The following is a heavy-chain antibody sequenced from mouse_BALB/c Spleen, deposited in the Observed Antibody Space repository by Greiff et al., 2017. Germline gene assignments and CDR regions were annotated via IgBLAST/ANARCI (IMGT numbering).Heavy chain of an antibody. Sequence: ESGAELAKPGASVKMSCKASGYTFTSYWMHWVKQRPGQGLEWIGYINPSTGYTEYNQKFKDKATLTADKSSSTAYMQLSSLTSEDSAVYYCASLGRPFAYWGQGTLVTVSA. D-gene: IGHD4-1*01. V-gene: IGHV1-7*01. CDR3: ASLGRPFAY. CDR2: INPSTGYT. CDR1: GYTFTSYW. J-gene: IGHJ3*01.